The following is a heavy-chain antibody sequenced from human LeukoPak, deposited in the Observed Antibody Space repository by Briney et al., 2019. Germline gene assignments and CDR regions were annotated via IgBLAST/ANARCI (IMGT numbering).Heavy chain of an antibody. CDR2: IRYHGSDK. V-gene: IGHV3-30*02. Sequence: GGSLRLSCAASGFTFSGSGMHWVRQAPGKGLEWVAFIRYHGSDKFYADSVKGRFTISRDNAKNSLYLQMNSLRAEDTAVYYCAREAYCSSTSCYATQVDYWGQGTLVTVSS. J-gene: IGHJ4*02. CDR3: AREAYCSSTSCYATQVDY. D-gene: IGHD2-2*01. CDR1: GFTFSGSG.